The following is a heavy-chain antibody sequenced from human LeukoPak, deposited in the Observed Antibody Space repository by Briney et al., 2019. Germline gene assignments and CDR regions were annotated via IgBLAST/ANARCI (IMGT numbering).Heavy chain of an antibody. CDR1: GFTFSIYG. D-gene: IGHD6-13*01. Sequence: GGSLRLSCEASGFTFSIYGMHWVRQGPGKGLVWVSRINSGGSNRRYADSVKGRFTISRDNAKNTLYLQMNSLRAEDTAVYYCVREGTAAEFDYWGQGNLVTVSS. J-gene: IGHJ4*02. V-gene: IGHV3-74*01. CDR2: INSGGSNR. CDR3: VREGTAAEFDY.